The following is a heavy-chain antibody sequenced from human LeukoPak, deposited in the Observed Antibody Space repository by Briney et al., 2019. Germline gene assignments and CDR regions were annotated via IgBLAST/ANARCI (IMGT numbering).Heavy chain of an antibody. J-gene: IGHJ3*02. D-gene: IGHD3-10*01. CDR3: ARDNGSGSYYTFDI. CDR2: IHYSGST. CDR1: GGSISSGGYY. Sequence: PSETLSLTCTVSGGSISSGGYYWSWIRQHPGKGLEWIGYIHYSGSTYYNPSLKSRITMSVDTSKNQFSLKLSSVTAADTAVYYCARDNGSGSYYTFDIWGQGTMVTVSS. V-gene: IGHV4-31*03.